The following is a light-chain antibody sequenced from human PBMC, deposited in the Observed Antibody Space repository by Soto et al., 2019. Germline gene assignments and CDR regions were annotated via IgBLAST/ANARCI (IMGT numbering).Light chain of an antibody. CDR2: DAS. J-gene: IGKJ3*01. CDR1: QAIASA. V-gene: IGKV1-13*02. Sequence: AIQLTQFPPSLSASVGDRVTITCRASQAIASALAWYQQTPGKAPKLLIYDASTLEEGVPSRFSGAGSGTDFTLSISSLQPEDFATYYCQQFNTYPRLSFGPGTRVD. CDR3: QQFNTYPRLS.